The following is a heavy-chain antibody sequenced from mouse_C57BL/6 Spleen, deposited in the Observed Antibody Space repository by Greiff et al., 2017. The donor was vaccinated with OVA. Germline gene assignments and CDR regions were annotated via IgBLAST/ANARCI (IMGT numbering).Heavy chain of an antibody. CDR1: GYTFTRYG. D-gene: IGHD1-1*01. V-gene: IGHV1-81*01. J-gene: IGHJ4*01. CDR3: ARGDHYGSSFYAMDY. Sequence: VKLMESGAELARPGASVKLSCKASGYTFTRYGISWVKQRTGQGLEWIGEIYPRSGNTYYNEKFKGKATLTADKSSSTAYMELRSLTSEDSAVYFCARGDHYGSSFYAMDYWGQGTSVTVSS. CDR2: IYPRSGNT.